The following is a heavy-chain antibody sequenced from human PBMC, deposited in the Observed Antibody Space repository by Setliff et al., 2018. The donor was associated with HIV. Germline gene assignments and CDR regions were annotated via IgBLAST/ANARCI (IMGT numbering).Heavy chain of an antibody. J-gene: IGHJ2*01. Sequence: ASVKVSCKASGYTFTSYYMHWVRQAPGQGLEWMGIINPSGGSTSYAQKFQGRVTMTRDTSTSTVYMELSSLRSEDTAVYYCARDQFYYGSGSYYRGRWNFDLWGRGTLVTVSS. CDR2: INPSGGST. V-gene: IGHV1-46*01. D-gene: IGHD3-10*01. CDR1: GYTFTSYY. CDR3: ARDQFYYGSGSYYRGRWNFDL.